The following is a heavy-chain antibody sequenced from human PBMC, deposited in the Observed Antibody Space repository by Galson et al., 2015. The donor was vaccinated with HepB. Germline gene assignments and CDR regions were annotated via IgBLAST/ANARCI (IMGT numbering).Heavy chain of an antibody. V-gene: IGHV1-18*04. CDR2: ISAYNGHT. CDR1: GYSFTSYG. Sequence: SVTVSCKASGYSFTSYGTSWVRQARGQGLEWMGWISAYNGHTKYVKKFQGRVTMTTDTSTNTTYMELRSLRFDDTAVYYCARDVLGCSGGSCYLDAFDIWGQGTMVTVS. CDR3: ARDVLGCSGGSCYLDAFDI. J-gene: IGHJ3*02. D-gene: IGHD2-15*01.